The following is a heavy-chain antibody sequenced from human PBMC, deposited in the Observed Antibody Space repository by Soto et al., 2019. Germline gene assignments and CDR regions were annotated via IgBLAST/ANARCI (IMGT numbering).Heavy chain of an antibody. CDR1: GYTFTSYY. CDR2: INPSGGST. J-gene: IGHJ4*02. D-gene: IGHD3-9*01. Sequence: ASVKVSCKASGYTFTSYYMHWVRQAPGQGLEWMGIINPSGGSTSYAQKFQGRVTMTRDTSTGTVYMELSSLRSEDTAVYYCARGSRSHFDWTFTPDFDYWGQGTLVTVSS. CDR3: ARGSRSHFDWTFTPDFDY. V-gene: IGHV1-46*01.